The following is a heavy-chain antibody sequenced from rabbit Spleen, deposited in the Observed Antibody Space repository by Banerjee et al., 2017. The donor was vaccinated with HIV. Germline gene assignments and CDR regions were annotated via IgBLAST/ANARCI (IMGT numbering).Heavy chain of an antibody. Sequence: QSLEESGGDLVKPGASLTLTCIASGVSFSGNSYMCWVRQAPGKGLEWIACIDSGSSGFPSFASWANGRFTISKTSSTTVTLQMTSLTAADTATYFCARDTSSSFSSYGMDLWGPGTLVTVS. J-gene: IGHJ6*01. V-gene: IGHV1S40*01. CDR2: IDSGSSGFP. D-gene: IGHD1-1*01. CDR3: ARDTSSSFSSYGMDL. CDR1: GVSFSGNSY.